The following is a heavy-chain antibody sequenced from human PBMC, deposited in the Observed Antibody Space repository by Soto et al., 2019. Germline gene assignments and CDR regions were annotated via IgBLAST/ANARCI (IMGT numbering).Heavy chain of an antibody. CDR1: AFTFDSHT. CDR3: TREVQPGVRREYDF. J-gene: IGHJ4*02. V-gene: IGHV3-21*01. CDR2: IDSGGSRT. Sequence: GWSLRLSCEASAFTFDSHTMNWVRQAPGKGLEWVSSIDSGGSRTFYADTVKGRFTISRDNAKNSLFLQMNSLRAEDTAVYFCTREVQPGVRREYDFWGQGNLVTVSS. D-gene: IGHD1-1*01.